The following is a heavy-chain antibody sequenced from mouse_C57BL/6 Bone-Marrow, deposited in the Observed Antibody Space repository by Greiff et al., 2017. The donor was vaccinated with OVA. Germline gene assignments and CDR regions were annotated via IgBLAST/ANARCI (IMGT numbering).Heavy chain of an antibody. CDR1: GFTFSSYA. CDR2: ISDGGSYT. J-gene: IGHJ3*01. V-gene: IGHV5-4*03. CDR3: ARRSNYEAY. Sequence: EVMLVESGGGLVKPGGSLKLSCAASGFTFSSYAMSWVRQTPEKRLEWVATISDGGSYTYYPDNVKGRFTISRDNATNNLYLQMSHLKSEDTAMYYCARRSNYEAYWGQGTLVTVSA. D-gene: IGHD2-5*01.